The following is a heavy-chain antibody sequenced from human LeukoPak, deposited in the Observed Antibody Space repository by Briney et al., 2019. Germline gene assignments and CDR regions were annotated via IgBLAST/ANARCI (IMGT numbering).Heavy chain of an antibody. Sequence: AGGSLRLSCAASGLTFSSYGMHWVRQAPGKGLEWVAFIRYDGSNKYYADSVKGRFTISRDNSKNTLYLQMNSLRAEDTAVYYCAKDSSYDSSGLQFDPWGQGTLVTVSS. CDR2: IRYDGSNK. CDR1: GLTFSSYG. V-gene: IGHV3-30*02. J-gene: IGHJ5*02. CDR3: AKDSSYDSSGLQFDP. D-gene: IGHD3-22*01.